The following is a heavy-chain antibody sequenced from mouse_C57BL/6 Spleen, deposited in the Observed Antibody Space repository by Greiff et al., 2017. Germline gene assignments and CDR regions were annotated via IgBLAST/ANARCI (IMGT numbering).Heavy chain of an antibody. CDR1: GYTFTSYT. CDR3: ARLNWDGDYFDY. V-gene: IGHV1-4*01. CDR2: INPSSGYT. J-gene: IGHJ2*01. Sequence: QVQLQQSGAELARPGASVKMSCKASGYTFTSYTMHWVKQRPGQGLEWIGYINPSSGYTKYNQKFKDKATLTVDKSSSTAYMQLSSLTYEDSAVYYCARLNWDGDYFDYWGQGTTLTVSS. D-gene: IGHD4-1*01.